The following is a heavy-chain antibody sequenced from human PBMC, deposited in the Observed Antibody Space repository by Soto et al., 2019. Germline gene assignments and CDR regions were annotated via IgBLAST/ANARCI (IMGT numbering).Heavy chain of an antibody. Sequence: SVKVSCKASGGTFSSYAISWVRQAPGQGLEWRRGIIPIYGTANYAQKFQGRVTITADESTRTAYRELSSLRSEHTAVYYCERSLAARPRYSYYHGMDVWFQGTSV. CDR1: GGTFSSYA. D-gene: IGHD6-6*01. V-gene: IGHV1-69*13. J-gene: IGHJ6*02. CDR2: IIPIYGTA. CDR3: ERSLAARPRYSYYHGMDV.